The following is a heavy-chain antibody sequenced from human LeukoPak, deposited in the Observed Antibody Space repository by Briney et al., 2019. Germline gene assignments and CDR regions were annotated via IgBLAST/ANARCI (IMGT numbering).Heavy chain of an antibody. CDR2: INHSGST. CDR3: ARVRAAPAD. Sequence: PSETLSLTCAVYGGSFSGYYWSWIRQPPGKGLEWIGEINHSGSTNYNPSLKGRVTISVDTSKNQFSLKLSSVTAADTAVYYCARVRAAPADWGQGTLVTVSS. CDR1: GGSFSGYY. J-gene: IGHJ4*02. V-gene: IGHV4-34*01. D-gene: IGHD6-6*01.